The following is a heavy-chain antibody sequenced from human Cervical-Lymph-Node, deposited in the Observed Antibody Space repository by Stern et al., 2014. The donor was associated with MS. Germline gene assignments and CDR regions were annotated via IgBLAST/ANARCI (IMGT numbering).Heavy chain of an antibody. J-gene: IGHJ6*02. Sequence: VQLEESGAEVKKHGASVKVSCKASGYTFTGYYMHWVRQAPGQGLEWMGWVNPNSGGTNYAQKFQGWVTMTRDTSISTAYMELSRLRSDDTAVYYCARESIAADYYYYGMDVWGQGTTVTVSS. CDR1: GYTFTGYY. CDR2: VNPNSGGT. V-gene: IGHV1-2*04. D-gene: IGHD6-13*01. CDR3: ARESIAADYYYYGMDV.